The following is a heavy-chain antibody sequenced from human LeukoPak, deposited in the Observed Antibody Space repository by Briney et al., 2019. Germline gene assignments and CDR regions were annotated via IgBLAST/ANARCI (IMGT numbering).Heavy chain of an antibody. CDR2: INSDGSSR. D-gene: IGHD6-13*01. V-gene: IGHV3-74*01. CDR1: GFTFSNYW. Sequence: QTGGSLRLSCAASGFTFSNYWLHWVRQAPGKGLVWVSRINSDGSSRNYADSVKGRFTISRDNAKNTLYLQMNSLRAEDTAVYYCASASSHRIAAGGDYWGQGTLVTASS. CDR3: ASASSHRIAAGGDY. J-gene: IGHJ4*02.